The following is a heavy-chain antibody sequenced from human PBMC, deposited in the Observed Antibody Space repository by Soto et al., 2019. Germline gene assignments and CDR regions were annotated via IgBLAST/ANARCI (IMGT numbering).Heavy chain of an antibody. CDR2: ISGSGGST. Sequence: EVQLLESGGGLVQPGGSLRLSCAASGFTFSSYAMSWVRQAPGKGLEWVSAISGSGGSTYYADSVKGRFTISRDNSKNSLYLQMNRLRAEDTAVYYCAKDPSVRGVTQFDYWGQGTLVTVSS. CDR3: AKDPSVRGVTQFDY. J-gene: IGHJ4*02. CDR1: GFTFSSYA. D-gene: IGHD3-10*01. V-gene: IGHV3-23*01.